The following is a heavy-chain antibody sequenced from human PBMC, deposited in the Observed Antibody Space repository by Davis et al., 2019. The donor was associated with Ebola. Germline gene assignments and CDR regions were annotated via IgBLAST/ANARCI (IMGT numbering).Heavy chain of an antibody. D-gene: IGHD3-3*01. CDR1: GFNFGSYW. V-gene: IGHV3-7*01. Sequence: GESLKISCAVSGFNFGSYWMSWVRQTPGKGLEWVANIMHDGGDKNYVQSVKGRFTISRDNGKKALYLQMNSLRAEDTAVYYCASLYGSGLYSVGDYYYYGMDVWGQGTTVTVSS. CDR2: IMHDGGDK. CDR3: ASLYGSGLYSVGDYYYYGMDV. J-gene: IGHJ6*02.